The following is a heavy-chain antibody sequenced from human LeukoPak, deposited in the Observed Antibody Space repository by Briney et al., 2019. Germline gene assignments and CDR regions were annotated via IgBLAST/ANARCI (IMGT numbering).Heavy chain of an antibody. CDR1: GFTFISYW. J-gene: IGHJ4*02. CDR2: INGYGSST. V-gene: IGHV3-74*01. CDR3: ARDAPGNTALDY. Sequence: PGGSLRLSCAASGFTFISYWMHWVRQAPGKGLVWVSRINGYGSSTDFAHSVKGRFTISRDNAKNTLYLQMNSLRAEDTAVYYCARDAPGNTALDYWGQGTLVTVSS. D-gene: IGHD5-18*01.